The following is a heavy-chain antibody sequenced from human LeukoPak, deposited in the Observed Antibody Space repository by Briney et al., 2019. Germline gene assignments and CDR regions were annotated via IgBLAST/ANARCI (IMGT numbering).Heavy chain of an antibody. CDR3: ARQGLDGFPTQGGAFDI. V-gene: IGHV4-39*01. J-gene: IGHJ3*02. CDR2: IYYSGST. CDR1: GGSFSSYY. D-gene: IGHD3-10*01. Sequence: PSETLSLTCAVYGGSFSSYYWGWIRQPPGKGLEWIGSIYYSGSTYYNPSLKSRVTISVDTSKNQFSLKLSSVTAADTAVYYCARQGLDGFPTQGGAFDIWGQGTMVTVSS.